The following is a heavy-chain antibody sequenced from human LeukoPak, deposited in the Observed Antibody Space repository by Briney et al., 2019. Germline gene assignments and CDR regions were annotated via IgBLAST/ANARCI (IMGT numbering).Heavy chain of an antibody. D-gene: IGHD3-16*02. CDR2: ISYDGSNK. J-gene: IGHJ3*01. CDR1: GFTFSSYA. CDR3: AKARDYIWGSYRPDAFDF. V-gene: IGHV3-30-3*01. Sequence: GGSLRLSCAASGFTFSSYAMHWVRQAPGKGLEWVAVISYDGSNKYYADSVKGRFTISRDNSNNTVYLRMNSLKPEDTAVYYCAKARDYIWGSYRPDAFDFWGQGTKVTASS.